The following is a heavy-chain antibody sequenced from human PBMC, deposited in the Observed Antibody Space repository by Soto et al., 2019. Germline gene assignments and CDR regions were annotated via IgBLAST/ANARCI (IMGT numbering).Heavy chain of an antibody. Sequence: EVQLVESGGGLVQPGGSLRLSCAASGFTFSSYWMHWVRQAPGKGLVWVSRINSDGSSTSYADSVKGRFTISRNNAKNTLYLQMNSLRAEDTAVYYCAVAVAGPTAIGYWGQGTLVTVSS. J-gene: IGHJ4*02. D-gene: IGHD6-19*01. V-gene: IGHV3-74*01. CDR2: INSDGSST. CDR1: GFTFSSYW. CDR3: AVAVAGPTAIGY.